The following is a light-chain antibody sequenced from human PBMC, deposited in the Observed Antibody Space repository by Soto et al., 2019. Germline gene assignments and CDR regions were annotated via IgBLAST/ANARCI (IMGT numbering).Light chain of an antibody. CDR2: GAS. Sequence: IVVTQSPGTLSLSPGERATLSCISSQIFTNSDLAWYQQKPGQAPRLLIYGASSRATGIPDRFSGSGSGTDFTLTITRLEPEDFAVYICQQYGRSPETFGPGTKVDIK. CDR3: QQYGRSPET. V-gene: IGKV3-20*01. J-gene: IGKJ3*01. CDR1: QIFTNSD.